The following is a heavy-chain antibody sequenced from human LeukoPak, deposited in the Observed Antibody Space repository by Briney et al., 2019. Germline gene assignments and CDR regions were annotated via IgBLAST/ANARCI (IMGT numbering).Heavy chain of an antibody. Sequence: SETLSLTCAVSGASISGSNYYWGWIRQPPGKGLEWIGNIYSSGSTYYNASLQSRVTISIDTSKNQFSLRLSSVTAADTAVYYCARVMVRGVLSWFDPWGQGTLVTVSS. V-gene: IGHV4-39*07. CDR2: IYSSGST. CDR3: ARVMVRGVLSWFDP. J-gene: IGHJ5*02. D-gene: IGHD3-10*01. CDR1: GASISGSNYY.